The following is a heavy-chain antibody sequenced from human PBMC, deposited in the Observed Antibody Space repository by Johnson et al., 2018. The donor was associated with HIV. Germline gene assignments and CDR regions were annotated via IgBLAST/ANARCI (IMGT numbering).Heavy chain of an antibody. J-gene: IGHJ3*02. D-gene: IGHD2-21*02. CDR1: GFTFSSYG. Sequence: QEQLVESGGGVVQPGRSLRLSCAASGFTFSSYGMHWVRQAPGKGLEWVAVISYDGSNKYYADSVKGRFTISRDNSKNTLYLQMKSLRAEDTAIYYCSKDDNLGVWYSDAFDIWGQGTVVTVSS. CDR2: ISYDGSNK. CDR3: SKDDNLGVWYSDAFDI. V-gene: IGHV3-30*18.